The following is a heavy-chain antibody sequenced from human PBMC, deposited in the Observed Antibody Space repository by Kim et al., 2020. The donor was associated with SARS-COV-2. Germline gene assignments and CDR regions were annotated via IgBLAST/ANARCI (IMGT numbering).Heavy chain of an antibody. J-gene: IGHJ4*02. CDR2: FDPEDGET. V-gene: IGHV1-24*01. CDR1: GYTLTELS. CDR3: AIPLDYSSGWYYFDY. D-gene: IGHD6-19*01. Sequence: ASVKVSCKVSGYTLTELSMHWVRQAPGKGLEWMGGFDPEDGETIYAQKFQGRVTMTEDTSTDTAYMELSSLRSEDTAVYYCAIPLDYSSGWYYFDYWGQGTLVTVSS.